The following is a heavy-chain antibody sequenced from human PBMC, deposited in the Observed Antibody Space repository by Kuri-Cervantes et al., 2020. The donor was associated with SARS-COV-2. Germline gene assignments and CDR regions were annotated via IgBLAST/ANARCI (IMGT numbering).Heavy chain of an antibody. J-gene: IGHJ4*02. V-gene: IGHV1-2*02. Sequence: GGSLRLSCKASGYTFTGYYIHWVRQAPGQGLEWMGWINPNSGGTNYAQKFQGRVTVTSDTSISTAYMELSGPRSDDTAVYYCTRDGGIAARSDYWGQGTLVTVSS. D-gene: IGHD6-6*01. CDR1: GYTFTGYY. CDR2: INPNSGGT. CDR3: TRDGGIAARSDY.